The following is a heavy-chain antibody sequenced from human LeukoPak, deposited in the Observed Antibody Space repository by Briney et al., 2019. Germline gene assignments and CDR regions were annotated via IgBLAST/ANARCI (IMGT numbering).Heavy chain of an antibody. J-gene: IGHJ4*02. CDR2: IYTSGST. CDR1: GGSISSYY. D-gene: IGHD5-18*01. CDR3: ARESSYGYSIDY. V-gene: IGHV4-4*07. Sequence: SETLSLTCTVPGGSISSYYWSWIRQPAGKGLEWIGRIYTSGSTNYNPSLKRRVTMSVDTSKNQFSLKLSSVTAADTAVYYCARESSYGYSIDYWGQGTLVTVSS.